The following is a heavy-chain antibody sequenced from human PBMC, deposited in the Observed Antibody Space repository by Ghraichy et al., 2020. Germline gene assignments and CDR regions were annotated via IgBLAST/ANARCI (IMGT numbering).Heavy chain of an antibody. V-gene: IGHV1-8*01. CDR2: MNPNSGNT. Sequence: ASVKVSCKASGYTFTSYDINWVRQATGQGLEWMGWMNPNSGNTGYAQKFQGRVTMTRNTSISTAYMELSSLRSEDTAVYYCARGPVGKVVRRGYYFDYWGQGTLVTVSS. CDR3: ARGPVGKVVRRGYYFDY. J-gene: IGHJ4*02. CDR1: GYTFTSYD. D-gene: IGHD4-23*01.